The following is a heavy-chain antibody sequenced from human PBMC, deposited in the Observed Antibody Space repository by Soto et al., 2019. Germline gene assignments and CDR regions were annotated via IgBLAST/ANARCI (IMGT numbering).Heavy chain of an antibody. D-gene: IGHD2-15*01. Sequence: ASVKVSCKASGYTFTRYSMNWVRQAPGQRLEWMGWINPDNGNTTSSQKFQDRVIITRDTSASTAYMDLSSLRSEDTAVYYCARGIATGQLDPWGQGTLVTVFS. CDR1: GYTFTRYS. CDR2: INPDNGNT. J-gene: IGHJ5*02. CDR3: ARGIATGQLDP. V-gene: IGHV1-3*01.